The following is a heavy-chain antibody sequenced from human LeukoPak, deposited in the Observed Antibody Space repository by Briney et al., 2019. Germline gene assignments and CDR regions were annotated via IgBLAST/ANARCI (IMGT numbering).Heavy chain of an antibody. CDR2: ISSSSSYI. Sequence: GGSLRLSCAASGFTFSSYSMNWVRQAPGKGLEWVSSISSSSSYIYYADSVKGRFTISRDNAKNSLYLQMNSLRAEDTAVYYCARNLLPAAIEDAFDIWGQGTMVTVSS. CDR3: ARNLLPAAIEDAFDI. CDR1: GFTFSSYS. J-gene: IGHJ3*02. V-gene: IGHV3-21*01. D-gene: IGHD2-2*02.